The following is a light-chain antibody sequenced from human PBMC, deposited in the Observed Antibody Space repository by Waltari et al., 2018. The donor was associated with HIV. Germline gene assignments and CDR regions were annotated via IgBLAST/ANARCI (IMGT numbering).Light chain of an antibody. CDR1: NIGSQS. Sequence: SYVLTQPPSVSVAPGQTARITCEGNNIGSQSVHWYRQRPGQAPALVVHDDSDRPSGIPERFSGSNSGNTATLTISRVEAGDEVDYYCQVWHSNSDHVVFGGGTKLTVL. V-gene: IGLV3-21*02. CDR2: DDS. J-gene: IGLJ2*01. CDR3: QVWHSNSDHVV.